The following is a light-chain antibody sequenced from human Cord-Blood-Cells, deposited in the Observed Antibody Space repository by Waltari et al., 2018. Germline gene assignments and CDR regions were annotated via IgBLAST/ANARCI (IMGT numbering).Light chain of an antibody. CDR3: CSYAGSSTV. V-gene: IGLV2-23*01. CDR1: SSDVGSYNL. Sequence: QSALTQPASVSGSPGQSITIPFTGTSSDVGSYNLVSWYQQHPGKAPKLMIYEGSKRPSGVSNRFSGSKSGNTASLTISGLQAEDEADYYCCSYAGSSTVFGGGTKLTVL. CDR2: EGS. J-gene: IGLJ2*01.